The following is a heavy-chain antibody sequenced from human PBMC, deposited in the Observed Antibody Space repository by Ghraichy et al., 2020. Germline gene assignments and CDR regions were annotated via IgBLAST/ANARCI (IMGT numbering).Heavy chain of an antibody. J-gene: IGHJ4*02. V-gene: IGHV4-38-2*01. CDR3: ARLCLFCSSGWPIDY. CDR2: IYHSGST. CDR1: GYSISSGYY. D-gene: IGHD6-19*01. Sequence: SETLSLTCAVSGYSISSGYYWGWIRQPPGKGLEWIGSIYHSGSTYYNPSLKSRVTISVDTSKNQFSLKLSSVTAADTAVYYCARLCLFCSSGWPIDYWGQGTLVTVSS.